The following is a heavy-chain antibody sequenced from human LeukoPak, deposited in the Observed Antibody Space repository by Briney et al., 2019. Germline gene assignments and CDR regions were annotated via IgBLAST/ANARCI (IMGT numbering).Heavy chain of an antibody. CDR2: IYTSGTT. Sequence: SETLSLTCSVSGGSISSFYCNWMRQPAGKGLEWIGRIYTSGTTTYNPSLKSRVTMSVDTSKNQFPLKLSSVTAADTAVYYCARDTYYYGSGSHYFDYWGQGTLVTVSS. V-gene: IGHV4-4*07. CDR3: ARDTYYYGSGSHYFDY. D-gene: IGHD3-10*01. CDR1: GGSISSFY. J-gene: IGHJ4*02.